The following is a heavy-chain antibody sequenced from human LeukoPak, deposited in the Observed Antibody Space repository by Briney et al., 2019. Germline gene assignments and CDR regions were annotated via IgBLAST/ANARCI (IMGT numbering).Heavy chain of an antibody. V-gene: IGHV4-59*01. CDR3: AKVTASGFFDY. Sequence: SETLSLTCTVSGGSISSDYWSWIRQPPGKGLEWIGYFYYSGITNYNPSLKSRVTISVDTSKNQFYLKLSSVTAADTAVYYCAKVTASGFFDYWGQGTLVTVSS. J-gene: IGHJ4*02. D-gene: IGHD2-21*02. CDR1: GGSISSDY. CDR2: FYYSGIT.